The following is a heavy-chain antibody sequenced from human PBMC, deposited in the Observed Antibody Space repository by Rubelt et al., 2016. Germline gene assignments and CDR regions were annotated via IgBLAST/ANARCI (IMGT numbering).Heavy chain of an antibody. D-gene: IGHD2/OR15-2a*01. V-gene: IGHV4-4*07. Sequence: GRIYTSGSTNYNPSLKSRVTMSVDTSKNQFSLKLSSVTAADTAVYYCARGVIPDYWGQGTLVTVSS. J-gene: IGHJ4*02. CDR3: ARGVIPDY. CDR2: IYTSGST.